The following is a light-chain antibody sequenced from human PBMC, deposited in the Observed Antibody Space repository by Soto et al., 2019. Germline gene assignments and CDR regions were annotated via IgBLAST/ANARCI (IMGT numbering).Light chain of an antibody. Sequence: QSALTQPPSASGSPGQSVTISCTGTSSDVGGNNYVSWYQQHPGKVPKLIIYEVSKRPSGVPDRFSGSKSGNTASLTVSGLQAEDEADYYCTSFAGSNNVVFGGGTKLTVL. J-gene: IGLJ2*01. CDR1: SSDVGGNNY. CDR3: TSFAGSNNVV. V-gene: IGLV2-8*01. CDR2: EVS.